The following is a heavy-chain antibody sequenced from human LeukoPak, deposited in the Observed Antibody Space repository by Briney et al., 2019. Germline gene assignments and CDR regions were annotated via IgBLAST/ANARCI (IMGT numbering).Heavy chain of an antibody. D-gene: IGHD3-22*01. CDR2: IYYTGST. V-gene: IGHV4-30-4*07. CDR3: ARGGDSSGYEGRFDP. J-gene: IGHJ5*02. CDR1: GGSISRSGYS. Sequence: SETLSLTCAVSGGSISRSGYSWSWIRQPPGKGLDWIAYIYYTGSTYYNPSLKSRVTISLDTSKNQFSLKLTSVTAADTAVYYCARGGDSSGYEGRFDPWGQGTLVTVSS.